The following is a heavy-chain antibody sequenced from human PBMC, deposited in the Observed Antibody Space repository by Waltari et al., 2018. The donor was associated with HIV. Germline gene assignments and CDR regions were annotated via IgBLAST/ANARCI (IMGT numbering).Heavy chain of an antibody. Sequence: EVQLVESGGGLVQPGGSLRLSCAASGFTFSSYSMNWVRQAPGKGLEWVSYISSSSSTIYYADSVKGRFTISRDNAKNSLYLQMNSLRAEDTAVYYCARDRWLPTGAFDIWGQGTMVTVSS. CDR3: ARDRWLPTGAFDI. V-gene: IGHV3-48*01. J-gene: IGHJ3*02. CDR2: ISSSSSTI. CDR1: GFTFSSYS. D-gene: IGHD6-19*01.